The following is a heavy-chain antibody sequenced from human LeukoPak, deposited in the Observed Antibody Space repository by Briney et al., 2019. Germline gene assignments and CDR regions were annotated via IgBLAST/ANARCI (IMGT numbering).Heavy chain of an antibody. D-gene: IGHD3-10*01. CDR3: ARASGPFDY. J-gene: IGHJ4*02. CDR1: GFTFSSCW. V-gene: IGHV3-33*08. Sequence: GGSLRLSCAASGFTFSSCWMSWVRQAPGKGLEWVAVIWNDGSNKYYADSVKGRFTISRDNSKNTLYLQMNSLRAEDTAVYSCARASGPFDYWGQGTLVTVSS. CDR2: IWNDGSNK.